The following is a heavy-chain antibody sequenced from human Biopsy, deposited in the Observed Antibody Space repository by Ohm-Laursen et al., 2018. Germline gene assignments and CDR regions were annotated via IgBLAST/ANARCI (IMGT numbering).Heavy chain of an antibody. CDR3: AREAIGYQLPCDD. Sequence: SVKVSCKASTGTFDSYGVTWVRQAPGQGLEWMGRIIPILRTTTYAPKFQGRVTFTAGKSSSTAYLELSSLTSEDTAMFYCAREAIGYQLPCDDWGQGTLVTVSS. D-gene: IGHD2-15*01. CDR2: IIPILRTT. CDR1: TGTFDSYG. J-gene: IGHJ4*02. V-gene: IGHV1-69*04.